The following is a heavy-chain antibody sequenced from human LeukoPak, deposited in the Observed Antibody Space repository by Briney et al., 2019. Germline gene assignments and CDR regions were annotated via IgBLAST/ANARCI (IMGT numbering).Heavy chain of an antibody. CDR2: ISSSSSTI. J-gene: IGHJ4*02. V-gene: IGHV3-48*01. CDR1: GFTFSSYS. D-gene: IGHD3-16*01. Sequence: PGGSLRLSCAASGFTFSSYSMNWVRQAPGKGLEWVSYISSSSSTIYYADSVKGRFTISRDNAKNSLYLQMNSLRAEGTAVYYCARDYVWGSYCFDYWGQGTLVTVSS. CDR3: ARDYVWGSYCFDY.